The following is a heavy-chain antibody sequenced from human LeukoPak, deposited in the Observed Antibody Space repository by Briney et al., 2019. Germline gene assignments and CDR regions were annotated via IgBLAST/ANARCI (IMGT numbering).Heavy chain of an antibody. CDR1: GYTFTSYG. CDR2: ISAYNGNT. Sequence: ASVKVSCKASGYTFTSYGISWVRQAPGQGLEWMGWISAYNGNTNYAQKLQGRVTMTTDTSTSTAYMELRSLRSDDTAVYYCARDLFSGTYSSGWYGNYYGMDVWGQGTTVTVSS. D-gene: IGHD6-19*01. CDR3: ARDLFSGTYSSGWYGNYYGMDV. V-gene: IGHV1-18*01. J-gene: IGHJ6*02.